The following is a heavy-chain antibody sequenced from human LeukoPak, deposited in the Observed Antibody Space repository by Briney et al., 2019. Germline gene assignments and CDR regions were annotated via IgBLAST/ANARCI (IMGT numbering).Heavy chain of an antibody. CDR1: GFTFSSYW. J-gene: IGHJ4*02. V-gene: IGHV3-7*01. D-gene: IGHD3-9*01. Sequence: GGSLGLPCAASGFTFSSYWMSWVRQAPGKGLEWVANIKQDGSEKYYVDSVKGRFTISRDNAKNSLYLQMNSLRAEDTAVYYCARVRVLRYFDWLDYFDYWGQGTLVTVSS. CDR2: IKQDGSEK. CDR3: ARVRVLRYFDWLDYFDY.